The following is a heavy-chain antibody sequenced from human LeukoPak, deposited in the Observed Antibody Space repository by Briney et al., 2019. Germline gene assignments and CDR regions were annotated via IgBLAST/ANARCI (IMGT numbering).Heavy chain of an antibody. CDR3: ARSGSSSWYSQYNWFDP. V-gene: IGHV4-34*01. J-gene: IGHJ5*02. Sequence: SETLSLTCAVYGGSFSGYYWSWIRQPPGKGLEWIGEINHSGSTNYNPSLKSRVTISVDTSKNQYSLKLSSVTAADTAVYYCARSGSSSWYSQYNWFDPWGQGTLVTVSS. CDR2: INHSGST. D-gene: IGHD6-13*01. CDR1: GGSFSGYY.